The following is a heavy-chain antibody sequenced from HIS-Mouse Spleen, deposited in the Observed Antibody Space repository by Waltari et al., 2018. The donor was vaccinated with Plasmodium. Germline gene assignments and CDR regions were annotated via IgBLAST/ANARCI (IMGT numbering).Heavy chain of an antibody. D-gene: IGHD6-13*01. CDR2: ISYDGSNK. Sequence: QVQLVESGGGVVQPGRSLRLHCAASGFPFSSSGMHWVRQAPGKGLEWVAVISYDGSNKYYADSVKGRFTISRDNSKNTLYLQMNSLRAEDTAVYYCAKDRRSSSWYVDYWGQGTLVTVSS. V-gene: IGHV3-30*18. CDR3: AKDRRSSSWYVDY. CDR1: GFPFSSSG. J-gene: IGHJ4*02.